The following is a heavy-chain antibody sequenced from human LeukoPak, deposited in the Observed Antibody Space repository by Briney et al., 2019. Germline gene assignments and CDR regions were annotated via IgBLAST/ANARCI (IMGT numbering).Heavy chain of an antibody. Sequence: GSLRLSCAASGYTFSTYWMHWFRQAPGKGLVWVSHIKSDGSSTSYADSVKGRFTISRDNAKNTLYLQMNSLRAEDTAVYYCARDRWLDAWGQGTTVTVSS. V-gene: IGHV3-74*01. CDR2: IKSDGSST. CDR3: ARDRWLDA. CDR1: GYTFSTYW. J-gene: IGHJ6*02. D-gene: IGHD4-23*01.